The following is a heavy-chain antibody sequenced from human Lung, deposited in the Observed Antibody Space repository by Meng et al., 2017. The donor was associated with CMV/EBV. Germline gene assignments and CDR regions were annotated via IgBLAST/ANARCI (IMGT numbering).Heavy chain of an antibody. CDR3: ARIFEHGGELPITPLDYYGMDV. Sequence: LTXXASGFTFSYYTMNWVRQAPGKGLEWVSSTTSESSYIFYADSVKGRFTVSRDNAKNSLYLQMNSLRAEDTAVYYCARIFEHGGELPITPLDYYGMDVWGQGTXVTVSS. J-gene: IGHJ6*02. D-gene: IGHD3-10*01. CDR2: TTSESSYI. V-gene: IGHV3-21*01. CDR1: GFTFSYYT.